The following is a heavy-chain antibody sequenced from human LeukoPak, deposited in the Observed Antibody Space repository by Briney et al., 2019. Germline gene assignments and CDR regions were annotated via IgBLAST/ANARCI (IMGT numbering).Heavy chain of an antibody. CDR1: GFIFSNYG. D-gene: IGHD2-2*01. Sequence: GGSLRLSCAASGFIFSNYGMHWVRQAPGKGLEWVTFIRYDGSAKYYADSLKGRFTVSRDNSKDTLYLQMNSLRAEDTAVYYCAKGRASCCDYWGLGALVTVSS. CDR3: AKGRASCCDY. CDR2: IRYDGSAK. J-gene: IGHJ4*02. V-gene: IGHV3-30*02.